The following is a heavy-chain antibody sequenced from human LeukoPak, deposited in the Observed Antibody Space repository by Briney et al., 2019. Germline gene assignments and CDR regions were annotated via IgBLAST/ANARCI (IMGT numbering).Heavy chain of an antibody. V-gene: IGHV4-61*02. CDR3: AREAVGTYCGGDCSKNWFDP. CDR1: GGSISSGTYY. D-gene: IGHD2-21*02. J-gene: IGHJ5*02. CDR2: IYTNEST. Sequence: SQTLSLTCTVSGGSISSGTYYWSWIRQPAGKGLEWIGRIYTNESTKYNPSLQSRVTISLDASKNQYSLKLSSVTAADAAMYYCAREAVGTYCGGDCSKNWFDPWGQGTLVTVSS.